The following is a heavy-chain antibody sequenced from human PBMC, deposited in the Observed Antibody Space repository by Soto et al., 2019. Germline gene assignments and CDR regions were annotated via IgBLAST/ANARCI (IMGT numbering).Heavy chain of an antibody. CDR3: ARGGSSSYSSVDY. J-gene: IGHJ4*02. CDR2: INAGNGNT. CDR1: GYTFTTYP. V-gene: IGHV1-3*01. D-gene: IGHD2-15*01. Sequence: QVQLVQSGAEVKKPGASVKVSCKASGYTFTTYPMHWVRQAPGQRLEWMGWINAGNGNTKSSQKLQGRVTITRDTSASTAYMELSSLRSEDTAVYYCARGGSSSYSSVDYWGQGTLVTVSS.